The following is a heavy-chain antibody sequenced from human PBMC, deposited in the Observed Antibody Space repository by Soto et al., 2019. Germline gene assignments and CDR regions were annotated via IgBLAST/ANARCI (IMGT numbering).Heavy chain of an antibody. CDR1: GFTFSNSA. CDR2: ISASGRST. Sequence: PGGSLRLSCTASGFTFSNSAMTWVRQAPGKGLEWVSIISASGRSTYHAASVKGRVTISRDNSKDPLYLQMARLRAEDTATYYCAKHGQWLDVYLESWGEGTQVTVSS. D-gene: IGHD6-19*01. CDR3: AKHGQWLDVYLES. J-gene: IGHJ4*02. V-gene: IGHV3-23*01.